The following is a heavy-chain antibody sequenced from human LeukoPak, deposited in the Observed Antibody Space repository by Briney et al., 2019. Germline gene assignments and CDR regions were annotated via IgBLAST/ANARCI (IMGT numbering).Heavy chain of an antibody. CDR2: ISGSGGNT. Sequence: GGSLRLSCAASGFTFSSYAMSWVRQAPGKGLELEWVSAISGSGGNTYYADSVKGRFTISRDNSKNTLYLQMNSLRAEDTALYYCVKDAGTAWGQGTLVTVSS. D-gene: IGHD2-8*02. V-gene: IGHV3-23*01. J-gene: IGHJ5*02. CDR3: VKDAGTA. CDR1: GFTFSSYA.